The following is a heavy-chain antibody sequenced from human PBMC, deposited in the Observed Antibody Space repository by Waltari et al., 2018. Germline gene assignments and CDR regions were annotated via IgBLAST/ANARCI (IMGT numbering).Heavy chain of an antibody. J-gene: IGHJ4*02. CDR1: GFTFSSYG. D-gene: IGHD1-26*01. Sequence: QVQLVESGGGVVQPGGSLRLSCAASGFTFSSYGMHWVRQAPGKGLEWVAFIRYDGSNKYYADSVKGRFTISRDNSKNTLYLQMNSLRAEDTAVYYCAEEGDSGSYWALDYWGQGTLVTVSS. CDR2: IRYDGSNK. CDR3: AEEGDSGSYWALDY. V-gene: IGHV3-30*02.